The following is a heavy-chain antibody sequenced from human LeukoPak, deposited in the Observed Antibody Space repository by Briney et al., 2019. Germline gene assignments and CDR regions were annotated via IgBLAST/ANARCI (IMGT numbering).Heavy chain of an antibody. J-gene: IGHJ4*02. CDR1: GFTFGDYA. CDR2: IRYDGSNK. V-gene: IGHV3-30*02. CDR3: ADYCSSTSCYDG. D-gene: IGHD2-2*01. Sequence: GGSLRLSCTASGFTFGDYAMSWVRQAPGKGLEWVAFIRYDGSNKYYADPVKGRFTISRDNSKNTLYLQMNSLRAEDSAEYYCADYCSSTSCYDGWGQGTLVTVSS.